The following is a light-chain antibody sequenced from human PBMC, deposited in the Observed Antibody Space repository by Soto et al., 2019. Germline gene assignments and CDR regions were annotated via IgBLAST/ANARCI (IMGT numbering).Light chain of an antibody. CDR1: QSVSSTH. CDR2: GAS. J-gene: IGKJ4*02. Sequence: EIVLTQSPGTLSLSPGERDTLSCRASQSVSSTHLAWYQQKPGQAPRLLIYGASNRATGIPDRFSGSGSGTDFTVTISRLEPEDFAVYYCQQYGSTPVTFGRGTKVDIK. V-gene: IGKV3-20*01. CDR3: QQYGSTPVT.